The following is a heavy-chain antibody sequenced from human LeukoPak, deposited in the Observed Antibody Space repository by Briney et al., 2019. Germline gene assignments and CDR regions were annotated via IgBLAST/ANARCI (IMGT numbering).Heavy chain of an antibody. CDR1: GFTFSSYA. V-gene: IGHV3-30-3*01. D-gene: IGHD6-13*01. J-gene: IGHJ4*02. CDR3: ARERKAAALDY. Sequence: GGSLRLSCAASGFTFSSYAMHWVRQAPGKGLEWVAVISYDGSNKYYADPVKGRFTISRDNSKNTLYLQMNSLRVEDTAVYYCARERKAAALDYWGQGTLVTVSS. CDR2: ISYDGSNK.